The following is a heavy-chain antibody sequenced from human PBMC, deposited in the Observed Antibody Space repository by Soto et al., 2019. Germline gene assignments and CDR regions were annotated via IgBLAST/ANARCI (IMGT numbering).Heavy chain of an antibody. Sequence: ASVKVSCKASGYTFNSYGISWVRQAPGQGLEWMGWISVYNGNTNYAQKLQGRVTMTTETSTSTAYMELRSLRSDDTAVYYCARARNYSNYYYYYYMDVWGKGTTVTVSS. D-gene: IGHD4-4*01. CDR2: ISVYNGNT. V-gene: IGHV1-18*01. CDR1: GYTFNSYG. J-gene: IGHJ6*03. CDR3: ARARNYSNYYYYYYMDV.